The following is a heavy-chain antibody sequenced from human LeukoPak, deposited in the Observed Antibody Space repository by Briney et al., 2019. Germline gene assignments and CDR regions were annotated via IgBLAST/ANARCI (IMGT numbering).Heavy chain of an antibody. CDR3: ARPRTGRYYDFWSGYYLIDY. J-gene: IGHJ4*02. Sequence: PGGSLRLSCAASGFTFSSYSMNWVRQAPGKGLEWVSYISSSSSTIYYADSVKGRLTISRDNAKNSLYLQMNSLRAEDTAVYYCARPRTGRYYDFWSGYYLIDYWGQGTLVTVSS. V-gene: IGHV3-48*01. CDR1: GFTFSSYS. CDR2: ISSSSSTI. D-gene: IGHD3-3*01.